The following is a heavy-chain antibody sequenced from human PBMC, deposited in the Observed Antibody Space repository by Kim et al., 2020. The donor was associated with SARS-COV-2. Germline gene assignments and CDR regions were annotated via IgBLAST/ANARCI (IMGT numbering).Heavy chain of an antibody. CDR1: GFTFSSYE. Sequence: GGSLRLSCAASGFTFSSYEMNWVRQAPGKGLEWVSYISSSGSTIYYSDSVKGRFTISRDNTKNSLYLQMTSLIAEDTAVYYCARDHPGLGGGYSPCDYWGQGTLVTVSS. D-gene: IGHD3-22*01. V-gene: IGHV3-48*03. J-gene: IGHJ4*02. CDR3: ARDHPGLGGGYSPCDY. CDR2: ISSSGSTI.